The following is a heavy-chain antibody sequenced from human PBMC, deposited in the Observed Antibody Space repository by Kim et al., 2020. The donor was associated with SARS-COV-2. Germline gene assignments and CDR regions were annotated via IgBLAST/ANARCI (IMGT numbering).Heavy chain of an antibody. J-gene: IGHJ6*02. Sequence: GGSLRLSCAASGFTFSSYGMHWVRQAPGKGLEWVAVISYDGSNKYYADSVKGRFTISRDNSKNTLYLQMNSLRAEDTAVYYCAKDIPHGRGSYGIYYYYYGMDVWGQGTTVTVSS. D-gene: IGHD5-18*01. CDR3: AKDIPHGRGSYGIYYYYYGMDV. CDR1: GFTFSSYG. CDR2: ISYDGSNK. V-gene: IGHV3-30*18.